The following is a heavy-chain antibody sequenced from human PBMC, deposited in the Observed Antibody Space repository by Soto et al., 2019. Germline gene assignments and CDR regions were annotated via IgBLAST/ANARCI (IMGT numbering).Heavy chain of an antibody. CDR2: INHSGST. J-gene: IGHJ4*02. Sequence: QVQLQQWGAGLLXXXETLSLTCAVYGGSFSGYYWSWIRQPPGKGLEWIGEINHSGSTNYNPSLKSRVTISVDTSKNQFSLKLSSVTAADTAVYYCARDLAFMTTTVYYFDYWGQGTLVTVSS. V-gene: IGHV4-34*01. CDR1: GGSFSGYY. CDR3: ARDLAFMTTTVYYFDY. D-gene: IGHD4-4*01.